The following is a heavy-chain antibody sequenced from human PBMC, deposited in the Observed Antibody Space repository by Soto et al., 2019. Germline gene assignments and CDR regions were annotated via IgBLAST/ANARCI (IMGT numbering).Heavy chain of an antibody. V-gene: IGHV5-51*01. J-gene: IGHJ4*02. CDR1: GYSFTSYW. CDR3: ARNPPARYYYDSSGYPFDY. Sequence: GESLKISCKGSGYSFTSYWIGWVRQMPGRGLEWMGIIYPGDSDTRYSPSFQGQVTISADKSISTAYLQWRSLKASDTAMYYCARNPPARYYYDSSGYPFDYWGQGTLVTVSS. CDR2: IYPGDSDT. D-gene: IGHD3-22*01.